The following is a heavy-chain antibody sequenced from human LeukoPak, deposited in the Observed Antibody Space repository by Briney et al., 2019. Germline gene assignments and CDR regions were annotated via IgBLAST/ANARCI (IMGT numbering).Heavy chain of an antibody. J-gene: IGHJ4*02. CDR1: GDSFSYFY. D-gene: IGHD3-3*01. CDR2: IYNSGST. V-gene: IGHV4-59*12. Sequence: KPSETLSLTCTVSGDSFSYFYWSWIRQPPGKGLEWIGYIYNSGSTNYNPSLKSRVTISVDMSKNQFSLRVTSVTAADTAVYYCARSWGYDFWTGNLLDYWGQGTLVSVSS. CDR3: ARSWGYDFWTGNLLDY.